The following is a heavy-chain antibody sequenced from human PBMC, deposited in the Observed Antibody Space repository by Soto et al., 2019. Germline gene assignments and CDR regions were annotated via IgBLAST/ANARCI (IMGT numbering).Heavy chain of an antibody. D-gene: IGHD1-1*01. J-gene: IGHJ5*02. CDR3: EGLATGTPTGFDP. Sequence: SSETLSLTCTVSGGSISSSSYYWGWIRQPPGKGLEWIGSIYYSGSTYYNPSLKSRVTISVDTSKNQFSLKLSSVTAADTAVYYCEGLATGTPTGFDPWGQGTLVTVSS. CDR1: GGSISSSSYY. V-gene: IGHV4-39*01. CDR2: IYYSGST.